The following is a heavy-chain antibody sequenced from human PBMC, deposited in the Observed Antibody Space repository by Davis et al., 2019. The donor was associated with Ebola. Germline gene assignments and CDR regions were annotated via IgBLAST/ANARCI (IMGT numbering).Heavy chain of an antibody. J-gene: IGHJ4*02. CDR2: INHSGST. D-gene: IGHD3-22*01. Sequence: SETLSLTCAVYGGSFSGYYWSWIRQPPGKGLEWIGEINHSGSTNYNPSLKSRVTISVDTSKNQFSLKLSSVTAADTAVYYCARGSLWWGDSSGYYFDYWGQGTLVTVSS. V-gene: IGHV4-34*01. CDR3: ARGSLWWGDSSGYYFDY. CDR1: GGSFSGYY.